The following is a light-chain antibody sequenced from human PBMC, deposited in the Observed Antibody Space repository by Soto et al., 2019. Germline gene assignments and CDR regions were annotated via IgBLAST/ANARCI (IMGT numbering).Light chain of an antibody. Sequence: EIVLTQSPDTLSLSPGERATLSCRASQSVSSSYLAWYQKKPGQAPRLLIYGASSRATGIPDRFSGSGSGTDFTLTISRLEPEDFAVYYCQQYGSSPLTFGGGTKVDIK. CDR2: GAS. CDR3: QQYGSSPLT. CDR1: QSVSSSY. J-gene: IGKJ4*01. V-gene: IGKV3-20*01.